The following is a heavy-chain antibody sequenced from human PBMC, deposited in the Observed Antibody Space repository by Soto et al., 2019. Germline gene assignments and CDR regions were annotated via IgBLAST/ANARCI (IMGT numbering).Heavy chain of an antibody. CDR1: GFSFSSYA. CDR2: ITGNGDTT. V-gene: IGHV3-23*01. Sequence: LRLSCASSGFSFSSYAMSWVRQAPGKGLEWVAVITGNGDTTDYADSVKGRFTISRDNSKNTLYLQMSSLRAEDAATYFCAKQSSSSRYASIDYWGQGALVTVSS. CDR3: AKQSSSSRYASIDY. J-gene: IGHJ4*02. D-gene: IGHD2-2*01.